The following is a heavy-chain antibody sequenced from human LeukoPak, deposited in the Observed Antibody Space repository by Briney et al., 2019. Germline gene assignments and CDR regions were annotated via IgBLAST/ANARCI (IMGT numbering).Heavy chain of an antibody. Sequence: GGSLRLSCAASGFTFSSYSMNWVRQAPGKGLEWVSSISSSSSYIYYADSVKGRFTISRDNAKNSLYLQMNSLRAEDTAVYYCASTEGSGSFYYYYYGMDVWGQGTTVTVSS. CDR3: ASTEGSGSFYYYYYGMDV. D-gene: IGHD3-10*01. V-gene: IGHV3-21*01. J-gene: IGHJ6*02. CDR2: ISSSSSYI. CDR1: GFTFSSYS.